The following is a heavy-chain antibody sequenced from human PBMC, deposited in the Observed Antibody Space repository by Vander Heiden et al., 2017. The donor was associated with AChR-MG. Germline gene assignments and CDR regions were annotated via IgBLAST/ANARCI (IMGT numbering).Heavy chain of an antibody. Sequence: QVQLLQSGAEVKKPGSSLKISCKASGGTFDTYAITWVRQAPGQGFEWMGGIIPYYDTKKYAQKFQDRVTISADKSTSTVYMELTNLGSDDAAIYFCAKADDWNHVRPFDIWGQGTGVAVSS. CDR1: GGTFDTYA. D-gene: IGHD2-21*01. V-gene: IGHV1-69*06. CDR2: IIPYYDTK. CDR3: AKADDWNHVRPFDI. J-gene: IGHJ3*02.